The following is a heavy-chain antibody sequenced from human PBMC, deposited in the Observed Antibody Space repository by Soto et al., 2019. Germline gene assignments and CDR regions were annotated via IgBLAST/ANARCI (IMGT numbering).Heavy chain of an antibody. CDR3: ARDRPEMATSPTGVGR. D-gene: IGHD5-12*01. CDR2: IWYDGSNK. Sequence: QVQLVESGGGVVQPGRSLRLSCAASGFTFSSYGMHWVRQAPGKGLEWVAVIWYDGSNKYYADFVKGRFTISRDNSKNTLSLQMNSLRAEDTAGYYGARDRPEMATSPTGVGRWGQGTLVTVSS. J-gene: IGHJ4*02. V-gene: IGHV3-33*01. CDR1: GFTFSSYG.